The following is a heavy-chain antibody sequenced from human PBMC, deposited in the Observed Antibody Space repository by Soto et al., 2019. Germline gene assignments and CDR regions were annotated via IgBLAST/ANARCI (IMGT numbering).Heavy chain of an antibody. CDR3: VRLYCRGGACPYYYYYSMDV. J-gene: IGHJ6*02. D-gene: IGHD2-15*01. V-gene: IGHV4-4*02. Sequence: SETLSLTCTVSGGSVSTGNWWGWVRQPPGRGLEWVGEVFHTGRTSYNPSLKSRVTLSVDKSKNQFSLKLSSVTAADTAVYYCVRLYCRGGACPYYYYYSMDVWGQGTTVTVSS. CDR2: VFHTGRT. CDR1: GGSVSTGNW.